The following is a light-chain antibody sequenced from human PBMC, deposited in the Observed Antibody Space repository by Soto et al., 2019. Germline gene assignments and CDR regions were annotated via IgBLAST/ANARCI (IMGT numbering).Light chain of an antibody. CDR2: AAS. CDR3: QQSYSTPWT. V-gene: IGKV1-39*01. J-gene: IGKJ1*01. Sequence: IQLTESPSSRSASVGDRVTITCRASQSISSYLNWYQQKPGKAPKLLIYAASSLQSGVPSRFSGSGSGTDFTLTISSLQPEDFATYYCQQSYSTPWTFGQGTKADI. CDR1: QSISSY.